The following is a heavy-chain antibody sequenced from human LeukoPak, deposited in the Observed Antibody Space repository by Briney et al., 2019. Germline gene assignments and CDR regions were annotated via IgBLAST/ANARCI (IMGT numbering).Heavy chain of an antibody. CDR2: IKQDGSEK. V-gene: IGHV3-7*01. D-gene: IGHD3-3*01. CDR3: ARAPRITIFGVPSHDWFDP. CDR1: GFTFSSYW. Sequence: GGSLRLSCAASGFTFSSYWMSWVRQAPGKGLEWVANIKQDGSEKYYVDSVKGRFTISRDNAKNSLYLQMNSLRAEDTAVYYCARAPRITIFGVPSHDWFDPWGQGTLVTVSS. J-gene: IGHJ5*02.